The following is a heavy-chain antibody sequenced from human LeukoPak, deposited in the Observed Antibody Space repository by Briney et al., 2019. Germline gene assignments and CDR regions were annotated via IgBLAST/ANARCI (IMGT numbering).Heavy chain of an antibody. V-gene: IGHV3-30-3*01. D-gene: IGHD1-20*01. CDR1: GYTFSSYA. Sequence: GGSLRLSCAASGYTFSSYAMHWVRQAPGKGLEWVAVISYDGSNKYYADSVKGRFTISRDNSKNTLYLQMNSLRAEGTAVYYCLRDLNWSLDQWGQGTLVTVSS. CDR3: LRDLNWSLDQ. CDR2: ISYDGSNK. J-gene: IGHJ4*02.